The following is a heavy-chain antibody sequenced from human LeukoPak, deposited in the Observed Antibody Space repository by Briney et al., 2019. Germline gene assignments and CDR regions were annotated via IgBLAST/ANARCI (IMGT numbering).Heavy chain of an antibody. CDR3: AKDSGTYAFDY. V-gene: IGHV3-7*04. Sequence: PGGSLRLSCAASGFTFSNYWMTWVRQAPGKGLEWVAKIKQDGSEIYYVDSVTGRFTISRDNAKNSVFLQMNSLRAEDTAVYYCAKDSGTYAFDYWGQGTLVTAPS. CDR2: IKQDGSEI. D-gene: IGHD1-26*01. J-gene: IGHJ4*02. CDR1: GFTFSNYW.